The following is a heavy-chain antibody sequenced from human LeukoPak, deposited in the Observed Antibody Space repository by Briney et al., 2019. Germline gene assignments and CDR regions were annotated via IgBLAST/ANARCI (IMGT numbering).Heavy chain of an antibody. CDR3: ARGVGVRGVVSQPLEY. Sequence: GGSLRLSCAASGFIFSSYDMHWVRQAPGKGLEWVAFIRYDGINRYYADSVKGRFSVSRDKHYADSVKGRFTISRDNSKNTLYLHMNNLRADDTAVYYCARGVGVRGVVSQPLEYWAQGTLVIVSS. CDR2: IRYDGINR. V-gene: IGHV3-30*02. J-gene: IGHJ4*02. CDR1: GFIFSSYD. D-gene: IGHD3-10*01.